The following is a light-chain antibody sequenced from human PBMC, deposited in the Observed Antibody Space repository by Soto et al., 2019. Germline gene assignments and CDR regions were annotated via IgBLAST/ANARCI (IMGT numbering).Light chain of an antibody. Sequence: QSVLTQPPSASGTPGQRVTIPCSGGNSNIGSHTVNWYQQLPGTAPKLLVYNNNQRPSGVPDRFSGSKSGTSSSLAISGLQSDDEADYYCATWDDSLNACVFGTGTKVTVL. J-gene: IGLJ1*01. CDR1: NSNIGSHT. V-gene: IGLV1-44*01. CDR2: NNN. CDR3: ATWDDSLNACV.